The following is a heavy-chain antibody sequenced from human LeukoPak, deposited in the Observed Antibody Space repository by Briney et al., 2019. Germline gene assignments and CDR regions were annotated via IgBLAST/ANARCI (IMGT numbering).Heavy chain of an antibody. D-gene: IGHD2-15*01. V-gene: IGHV3-15*01. Sequence: GGSLRLSCAASGFTFGNTWMNWVRQAPGKGLEWVGRIKTKQDGGTTDYATPVKGRFTISRDDSRNTLYLQMNSLRTDDTAIYYCTAIREYCDSAGCYSPYFYYYMDVWGKGTTVAVSS. J-gene: IGHJ6*03. CDR3: TAIREYCDSAGCYSPYFYYYMDV. CDR2: IKTKQDGGTT. CDR1: GFTFGNTW.